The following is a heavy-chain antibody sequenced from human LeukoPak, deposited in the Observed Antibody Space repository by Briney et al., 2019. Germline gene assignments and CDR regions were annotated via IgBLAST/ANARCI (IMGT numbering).Heavy chain of an antibody. V-gene: IGHV1-18*04. CDR2: ISAYNGNT. J-gene: IGHJ4*02. CDR1: GYTFTSYG. Sequence: ASVKVSCKASGYTFTSYGISWVRQAPGQGLERMGWISAYNGNTNYAQKLQGRVTMTTDTSTSTAYMELRSLRSDDTAVYYCARAKDYDILTGYYKDFDYWGQGTLVTVSS. D-gene: IGHD3-9*01. CDR3: ARAKDYDILTGYYKDFDY.